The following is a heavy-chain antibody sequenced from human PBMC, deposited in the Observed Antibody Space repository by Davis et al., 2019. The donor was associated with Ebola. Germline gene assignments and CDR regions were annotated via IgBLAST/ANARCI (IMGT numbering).Heavy chain of an antibody. CDR2: ITPFNGNT. D-gene: IGHD6-19*01. V-gene: IGHV1-45*02. CDR1: GYTFTSYA. Sequence: AASVKVSCKASGYTFTSYAMHWVRQAPGQALEWMGWITPFNGNTNYAQKFQDRVTITRDRSMSTAYMELSSLRSEDTAMYYCAGALGYSSGRYSGMDVWGKGTTVTVSS. J-gene: IGHJ6*04. CDR3: AGALGYSSGRYSGMDV.